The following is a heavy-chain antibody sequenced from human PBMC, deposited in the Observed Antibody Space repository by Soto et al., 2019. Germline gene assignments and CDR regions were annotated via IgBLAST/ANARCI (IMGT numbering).Heavy chain of an antibody. CDR1: GGSISNYY. J-gene: IGHJ4*02. CDR3: ARGYVDTAMITPWLGFPLDY. CDR2: IYYSGST. V-gene: IGHV4-59*01. Sequence: SETLSLTCTVPGGSISNYYWSWIRQPPGKGLEWIGYIYYSGSTNYNPSLKSRVTISVDTSKNQFSLKLSSVTAADTAVYYCARGYVDTAMITPWLGFPLDYWGQGTLVTVSS. D-gene: IGHD5-18*01.